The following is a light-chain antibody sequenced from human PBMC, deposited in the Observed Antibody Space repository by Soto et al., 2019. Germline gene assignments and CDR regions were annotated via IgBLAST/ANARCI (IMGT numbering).Light chain of an antibody. J-gene: IGLJ2*01. V-gene: IGLV3-1*01. CDR3: QAWDSSTAV. Sequence: SYELTQPPSVSVSPGQTASITCSGDKLGDKYACWYQQKPGQSPVVVIYQDSKRPSGIPERFSGSNSGNTATLTISGTQAMDEADYYCQAWDSSTAVFGGGTKLT. CDR2: QDS. CDR1: KLGDKY.